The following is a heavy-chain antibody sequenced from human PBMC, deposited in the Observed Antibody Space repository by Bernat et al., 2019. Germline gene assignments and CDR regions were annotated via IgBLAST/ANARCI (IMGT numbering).Heavy chain of an antibody. V-gene: IGHV4-39*07. D-gene: IGHD2-15*01. CDR1: GGSISSSSYY. CDR3: PRLAQSYYYCGMDV. CDR2: LYYSGST. Sequence: QLQLQESGPGLVKPSETLSLTCTVSGGSISSSSYYWGWIRQPPGKGLAWVGSLYYSGSTYYNPSLKSRVTISVDTSKNQFSLKLSSVTAADTAVYYCPRLAQSYYYCGMDVWGQGTTVTVSS. J-gene: IGHJ6*02.